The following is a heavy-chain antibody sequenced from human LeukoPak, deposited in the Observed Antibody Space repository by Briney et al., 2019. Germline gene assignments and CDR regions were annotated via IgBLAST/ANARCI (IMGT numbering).Heavy chain of an antibody. Sequence: GGSLRLSCAASGFTFSSYWMHWVRQAPGKGPVWVSRIKSDGSSIRYVDSVKGRFTISRDNAKNTLYLQMNSLRAEDTAVYYCARDLDYGGYSNFDYWGQGTLVTVSS. CDR2: IKSDGSSI. CDR3: ARDLDYGGYSNFDY. D-gene: IGHD4-23*01. J-gene: IGHJ4*02. V-gene: IGHV3-74*01. CDR1: GFTFSSYW.